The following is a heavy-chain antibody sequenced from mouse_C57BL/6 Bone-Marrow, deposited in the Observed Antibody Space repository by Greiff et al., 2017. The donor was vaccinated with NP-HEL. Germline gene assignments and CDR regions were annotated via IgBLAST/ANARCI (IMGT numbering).Heavy chain of an antibody. Sequence: EVKLMESGPVLVKPGASVKMSCKASGYTFTDYYMNWVKQSHGKSLEWIGVINPYNGGTSYNQKFKGKATLTVDKSSSTAYMELNSLTSEDSAVYYCARALLRRLYYAMDYWGQGTSVTVSS. V-gene: IGHV1-19*01. D-gene: IGHD2-4*01. J-gene: IGHJ4*01. CDR2: INPYNGGT. CDR1: GYTFTDYY. CDR3: ARALLRRLYYAMDY.